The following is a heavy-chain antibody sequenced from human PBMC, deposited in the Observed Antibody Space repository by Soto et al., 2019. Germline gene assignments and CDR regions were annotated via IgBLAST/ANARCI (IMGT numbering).Heavy chain of an antibody. J-gene: IGHJ6*02. V-gene: IGHV1-3*01. CDR1: GYTLTSYA. CDR2: INAGNGKT. Sequence: ASVKVSCKASGYTLTSYAMHWVRQAPGQRLEWMGRINAGNGKTKYSQKFQGRVTITADKSTSTAYMELSSLRSEDTAVYYCTGWLYYYYYGMDVWGQGTTVTVSS. D-gene: IGHD6-19*01. CDR3: TGWLYYYYYGMDV.